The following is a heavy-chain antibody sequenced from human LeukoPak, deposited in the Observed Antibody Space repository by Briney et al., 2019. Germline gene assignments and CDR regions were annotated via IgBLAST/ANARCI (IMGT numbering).Heavy chain of an antibody. Sequence: GGSLRLSCTASGFTFGDYAMSWFRQAPGKGLEGVGFIRSKAYGGTTEYAASVKGRFTISRDDSKSIAYLQMNSLKTEDTAVYYCTSGYCSSTSCSKFDYWGQGTLVTVSS. CDR2: IRSKAYGGTT. CDR3: TSGYCSSTSCSKFDY. D-gene: IGHD2-2*01. CDR1: GFTFGDYA. J-gene: IGHJ4*02. V-gene: IGHV3-49*03.